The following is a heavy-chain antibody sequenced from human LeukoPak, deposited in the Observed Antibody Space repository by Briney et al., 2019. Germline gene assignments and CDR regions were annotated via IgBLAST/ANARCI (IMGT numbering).Heavy chain of an antibody. CDR3: ANALRYYYYGMDV. D-gene: IGHD5-12*01. Sequence: GGSLRLSCAASGFTFSSYVMSWVRQAPGKGLEWVSSISNSGGSTYYADSVKGRFTISRDNSKNTLYLQMNSLRAEDTAVYYCANALRYYYYGMDVWGQGTTVTVSS. CDR1: GFTFSSYV. J-gene: IGHJ6*02. CDR2: ISNSGGST. V-gene: IGHV3-23*01.